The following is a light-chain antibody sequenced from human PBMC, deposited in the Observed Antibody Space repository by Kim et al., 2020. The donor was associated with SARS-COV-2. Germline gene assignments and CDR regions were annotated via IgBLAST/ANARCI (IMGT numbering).Light chain of an antibody. CDR1: DSNIGSNV. J-gene: IGLJ3*02. CDR3: AAWDDSLKGSV. Sequence: GRRVTMSYSGSDSNIGSNVVKWYQQLPGTAPKLLRYSNDYRPSGVPDRFSGSKCGTSASLAISGLQSEDEADCYCAAWDDSLKGSVFGGGTQLTV. CDR2: SND. V-gene: IGLV1-44*01.